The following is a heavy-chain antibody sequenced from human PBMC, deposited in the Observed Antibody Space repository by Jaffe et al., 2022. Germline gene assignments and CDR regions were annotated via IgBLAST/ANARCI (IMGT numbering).Heavy chain of an antibody. CDR3: ATPGTHSSTS. CDR2: INPSGDRT. J-gene: IGHJ4*02. V-gene: IGHV1-46*01. D-gene: IGHD2-2*01. CDR1: GYTFSTYY. Sequence: QVQLVQSGAEVKKPGASVRVSCKASGYTFSTYYMHWVRQAPGQGLEWMGIINPSGDRTSYAQKFQGRVTITRDTSTSTGYMELSSLRSEDTAVYYCATPGTHSSTSWGQGTLVTVSS.